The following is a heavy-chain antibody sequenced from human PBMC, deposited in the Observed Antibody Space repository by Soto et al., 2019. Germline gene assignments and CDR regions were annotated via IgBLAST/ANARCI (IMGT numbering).Heavy chain of an antibody. Sequence: GASVKVSCKASGGTFSSYAISWVRQAPGQGLEWMGGIIPIFGTANYAQKFQGRVTITADKSTSTAYVELSSLRSEDTAVYYCANVGVCGGDCYSGPHFDYWGQGTLVTVSS. D-gene: IGHD2-21*02. CDR2: IIPIFGTA. CDR3: ANVGVCGGDCYSGPHFDY. J-gene: IGHJ4*02. V-gene: IGHV1-69*06. CDR1: GGTFSSYA.